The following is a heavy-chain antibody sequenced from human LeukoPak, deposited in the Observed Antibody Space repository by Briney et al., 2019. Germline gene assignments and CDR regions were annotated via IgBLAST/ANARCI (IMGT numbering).Heavy chain of an antibody. J-gene: IGHJ4*02. CDR2: TYYRSKWYN. D-gene: IGHD6-6*01. CDR1: GDSVSSNSAA. Sequence: SQTLSLTCAISGDSVSSNSAAWNWIRQSPSRGLEWLGKTYYRSKWYNDYAPSVRSRITISPDTSKNQFSLQLNSVTPEDTAVYYCARAYSSSLDYWGQGTLVTVSS. V-gene: IGHV6-1*01. CDR3: ARAYSSSLDY.